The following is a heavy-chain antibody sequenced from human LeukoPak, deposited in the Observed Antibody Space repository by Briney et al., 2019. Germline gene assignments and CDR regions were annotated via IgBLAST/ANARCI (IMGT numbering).Heavy chain of an antibody. V-gene: IGHV4-59*08. CDR3: ARHWMAVAPYLYFYR. D-gene: IGHD6-19*01. Sequence: SETLSLTCTVSGGSISSYSWSWIRQPPGKGLEWLGYIYYSGSTNYNTSLKSRVTISVDTSKTQYSLKLSSVTAADTALYYGARHWMAVAPYLYFYRWGRGTLVTVSS. J-gene: IGHJ2*01. CDR2: IYYSGST. CDR1: GGSISSYS.